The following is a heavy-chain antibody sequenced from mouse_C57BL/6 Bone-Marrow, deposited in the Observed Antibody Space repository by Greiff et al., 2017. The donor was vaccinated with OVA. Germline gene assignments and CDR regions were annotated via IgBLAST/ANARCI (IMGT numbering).Heavy chain of an antibody. V-gene: IGHV2-9-1*01. D-gene: IGHD1-1*01. CDR2: IWTGGGT. CDR1: GFSLTSYA. Sequence: VKLMESGPGLVAPSQSLSITCTVSGFSLTSYAISWVRQPPGKGLEWLGVIWTGGGTNYNSAPKSRLSISKDNSKSQVFLKMNSLQTDDTARYYCARNYGTTVVGAMDYWGQGTSVTVSS. J-gene: IGHJ4*01. CDR3: ARNYGTTVVGAMDY.